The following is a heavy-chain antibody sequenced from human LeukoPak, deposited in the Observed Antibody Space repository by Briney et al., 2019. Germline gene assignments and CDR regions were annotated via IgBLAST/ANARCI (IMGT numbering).Heavy chain of an antibody. Sequence: PSETLSLTCAVSNFSISSNFHWGWIRQTPGKGLEWIGSVSHSGSTFYNPSLKSRVTISVDTSKNQFSLRVNSVTAADTAIYYCTRGTSVSASASWGQGTLVTVSS. V-gene: IGHV4-38-2*01. CDR2: VSHSGST. D-gene: IGHD2-21*02. J-gene: IGHJ5*02. CDR3: TRGTSVSASAS. CDR1: NFSISSNFH.